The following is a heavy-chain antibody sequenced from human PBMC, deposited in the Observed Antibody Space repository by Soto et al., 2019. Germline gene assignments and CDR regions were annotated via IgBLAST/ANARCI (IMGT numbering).Heavy chain of an antibody. Sequence: QVQLQQWGAGLLKPSETLSLTCAVYGGSFSGYYWSWIRQPPGKGLEWIGEINHSGSTNYNPSLKSRVTISVDTSKHQFSLKLSSVTAADTAVYYCASMAVVPAAIRTYYYYYGMDVWGQGTTVTVSS. CDR3: ASMAVVPAAIRTYYYYYGMDV. CDR2: INHSGST. V-gene: IGHV4-34*01. D-gene: IGHD2-2*01. CDR1: GGSFSGYY. J-gene: IGHJ6*02.